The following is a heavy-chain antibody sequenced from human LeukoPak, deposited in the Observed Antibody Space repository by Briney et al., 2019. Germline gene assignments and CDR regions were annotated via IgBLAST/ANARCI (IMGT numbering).Heavy chain of an antibody. Sequence: SQTLSLTCTVSGGSISSGSYFWSWIRQPAGKGLEWIGRIYTSGSTNYNPSLKSRVTISVDTSKNQFSLKLTSVTAADTAIYYCAREKWGAYGLGEADYWGQGTLVTVSS. J-gene: IGHJ4*02. CDR3: AREKWGAYGLGEADY. D-gene: IGHD3-16*01. CDR1: GGSISSGSYF. V-gene: IGHV4-61*02. CDR2: IYTSGST.